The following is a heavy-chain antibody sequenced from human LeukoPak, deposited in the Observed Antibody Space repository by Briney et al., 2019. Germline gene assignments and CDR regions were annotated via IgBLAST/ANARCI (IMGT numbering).Heavy chain of an antibody. J-gene: IGHJ5*02. V-gene: IGHV4-34*01. Sequence: SKTLSLTCAVYGDSLSDYYCSWIRQPPGKALEWIGEINHSGSTNYNPSLKSRVTISVDTSVRQFFLRLSPVTAANTAVYYCARERASNNYYNWFDPWGQGTQVTVSS. D-gene: IGHD1-1*01. CDR2: INHSGST. CDR1: GDSLSDYY. CDR3: ARERASNNYYNWFDP.